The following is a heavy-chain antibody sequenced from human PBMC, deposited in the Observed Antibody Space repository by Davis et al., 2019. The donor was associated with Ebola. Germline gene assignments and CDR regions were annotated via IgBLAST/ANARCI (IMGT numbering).Heavy chain of an antibody. Sequence: MPGGSLRLSCAASGFTFSSYGMHWVRQAPGKGLEWIGEIYHSGSTNYNPSLKSRVTISVDKSKNQFSLKLSSVTAADTAVYYCARARGYGGNPRLDYWGQGTLVTVSS. CDR3: ARARGYGGNPRLDY. D-gene: IGHD4-23*01. V-gene: IGHV4-4*02. CDR1: GFTFSSYG. J-gene: IGHJ4*02. CDR2: IYHSGST.